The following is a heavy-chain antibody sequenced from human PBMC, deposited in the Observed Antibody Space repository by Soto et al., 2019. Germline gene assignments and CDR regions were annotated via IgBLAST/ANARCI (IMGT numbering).Heavy chain of an antibody. D-gene: IGHD2-21*01. CDR3: ARGPGLGWD. CDR2: IYHTGTT. V-gene: IGHV4-4*02. CDR1: GGSISSSHW. Sequence: QLQLQESGPGLVKPSGTLSLTCAVSGGSISSSHWWSWVRQPPGKGLEWMGAIYHTGTTNYNPSPXSRITMSTDNSNNQRSLILSSATAADTAVYYCARGPGLGWDWGQGTLVTVSS. J-gene: IGHJ4*02.